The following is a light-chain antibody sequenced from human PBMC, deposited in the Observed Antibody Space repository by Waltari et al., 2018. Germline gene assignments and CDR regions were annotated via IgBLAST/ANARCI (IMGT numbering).Light chain of an antibody. CDR1: QSSSKW. CDR2: KAS. Sequence: DIQMTQYPRTLSASVGDTITITCRASQSSSKWLAWFQQKPGKAPKLLIYKASILQSGVPSRFSGSGSVTGFSLTISSLQPDDFATYYCQQYSSYRTFGQGTKVEVK. V-gene: IGKV1-5*03. CDR3: QQYSSYRT. J-gene: IGKJ1*01.